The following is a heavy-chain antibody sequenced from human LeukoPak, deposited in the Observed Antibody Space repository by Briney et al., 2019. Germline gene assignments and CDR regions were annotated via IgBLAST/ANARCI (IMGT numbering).Heavy chain of an antibody. Sequence: PSETLSLTCTVSGRSISSYYWSWIRQPPGKGLEWIGYIYYSGSTNYNPSLKSRVTISVDTSKNQFSLKLSSVTAADTAVYYCARHEYAVTTIVYAFDIWGQGTMVTVSS. CDR1: GRSISSYY. CDR2: IYYSGST. D-gene: IGHD4-17*01. CDR3: ARHEYAVTTIVYAFDI. V-gene: IGHV4-59*08. J-gene: IGHJ3*02.